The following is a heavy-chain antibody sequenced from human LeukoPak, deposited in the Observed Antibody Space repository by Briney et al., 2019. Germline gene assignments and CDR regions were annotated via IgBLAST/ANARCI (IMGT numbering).Heavy chain of an antibody. CDR2: ISWNSGSI. J-gene: IGHJ4*02. CDR3: AKDMTYDSSGYYNGIGNFDY. Sequence: GGSLRLSCAASGFTFDDYAMHWVRHAPGKGLEWVSGISWNSGSIVYADSVKGRFTISRDNAKNSLYLQMNSLRAEDTALYYCAKDMTYDSSGYYNGIGNFDYWGQGTLVTVSS. CDR1: GFTFDDYA. D-gene: IGHD3-22*01. V-gene: IGHV3-9*01.